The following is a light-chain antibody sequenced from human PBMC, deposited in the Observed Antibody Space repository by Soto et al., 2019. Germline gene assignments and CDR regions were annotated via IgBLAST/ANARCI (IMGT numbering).Light chain of an antibody. CDR3: QQYINWPLT. CDR1: QNVGRD. CDR2: GAS. V-gene: IGKV3D-15*01. Sequence: EIVMTQSPASLSVSPGERATLSCRAAQNVGRDLAWYQQKPGQAPRLLIYGASTRATGIPARFTGSGSGTEFTLTISSLHSEDSEVYHCQQYINWPLTVGGGTKVEIK. J-gene: IGKJ4*01.